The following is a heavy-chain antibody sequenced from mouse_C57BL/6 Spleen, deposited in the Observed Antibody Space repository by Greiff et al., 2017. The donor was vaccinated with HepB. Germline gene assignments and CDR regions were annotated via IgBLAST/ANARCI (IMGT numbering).Heavy chain of an antibody. CDR3: ARGYYGSSYGYAMDY. CDR2: INPNNGGT. J-gene: IGHJ4*01. Sequence: EVQLQQSGPELVKPGASVKMSCKASGYTFTDYNMHWVKQSHGKSLEWIGYINPNNGGTSYNQKFKGKATLTVNKSSSTAYMELRSLTSEDSAVYYCARGYYGSSYGYAMDYWGQGTSVTVSS. V-gene: IGHV1-22*01. CDR1: GYTFTDYN. D-gene: IGHD1-1*01.